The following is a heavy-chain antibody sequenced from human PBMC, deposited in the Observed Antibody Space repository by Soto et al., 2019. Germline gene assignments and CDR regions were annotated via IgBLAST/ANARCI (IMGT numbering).Heavy chain of an antibody. J-gene: IGHJ6*04. CDR3: ARDPRSFGVVTHYRV. CDR1: GFTFSSYS. V-gene: IGHV3-21*01. Sequence: GGSLRLSCAASGFTFSSYSMNWVRQAPGKGLEWVSSISSSSSYIYYADSVKGRFTISRDNAKNSLYLQMNSLRAEDTAVYYCARDPRSFGVVTHYRVWGKGTTVTVSS. D-gene: IGHD3-3*01. CDR2: ISSSSSYI.